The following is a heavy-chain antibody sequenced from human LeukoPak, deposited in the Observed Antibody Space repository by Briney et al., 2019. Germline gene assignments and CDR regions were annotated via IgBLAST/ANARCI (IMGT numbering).Heavy chain of an antibody. V-gene: IGHV1-8*01. CDR3: ARRVGGSGTTVGY. J-gene: IGHJ4*02. CDR1: GYSFTNYG. CDR2: MNPNSGNT. Sequence: ASVKVSCKASGYSFTNYGINWVRQASGQGLEWMGWMNPNSGNTDCAQKFQGRVTMSRNTSISTAYMELSNLTSEDTAVYYCARRVGGSGTTVGYWGQGTLVTVSS. D-gene: IGHD1-7*01.